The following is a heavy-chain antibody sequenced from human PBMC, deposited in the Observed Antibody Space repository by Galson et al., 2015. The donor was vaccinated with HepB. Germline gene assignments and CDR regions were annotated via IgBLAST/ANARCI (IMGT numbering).Heavy chain of an antibody. J-gene: IGHJ4*02. V-gene: IGHV3-15*01. CDR3: TTEGSPPYDFWSGYRTSPVDY. Sequence: SLRLSCAASGLTFRNAWMSWVRQAPGKGLEWVGRVKSNTDGGTTEYAVFVKGRFTISRDDSKNTLYLQMNSLKTEDTAVYYCTTEGSPPYDFWSGYRTSPVDYWGQGTLVTVSS. D-gene: IGHD3-3*01. CDR1: GLTFRNAW. CDR2: VKSNTDGGTT.